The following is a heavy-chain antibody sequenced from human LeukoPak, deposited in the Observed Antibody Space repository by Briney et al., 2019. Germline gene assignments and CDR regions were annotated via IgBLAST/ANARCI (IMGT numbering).Heavy chain of an antibody. J-gene: IGHJ4*02. V-gene: IGHV3-64D*09. D-gene: IGHD3-10*01. CDR2: ISSNGGST. CDR3: VKGYGSGSSYDY. CDR1: GFTFSSYA. Sequence: GGSLRLSCSASGFTFSSYAMHWARQAPGKGLEYVPAISSNGGSTYYADSVKGRFTISRDNSKNTLYLQMSSLRAEDTAVYYCVKGYGSGSSYDYWGQGTLVTVSS.